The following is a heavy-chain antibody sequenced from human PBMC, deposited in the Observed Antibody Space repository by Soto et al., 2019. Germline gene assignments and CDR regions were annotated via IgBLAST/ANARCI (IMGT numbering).Heavy chain of an antibody. CDR3: ARYFDSPYYYYGMDV. V-gene: IGHV1-69*01. CDR1: GGTFSSYA. CDR2: IIPIFGTA. J-gene: IGHJ6*02. Sequence: KVSCKASGGTFSSYAISWVRQAPGQGLEWMGGIIPIFGTANYAQKFQGRVTITADESTSTAYMELSSLRSEDTAVYYCARYFDSPYYYYGMDVWGQGTTVTVSS. D-gene: IGHD3-9*01.